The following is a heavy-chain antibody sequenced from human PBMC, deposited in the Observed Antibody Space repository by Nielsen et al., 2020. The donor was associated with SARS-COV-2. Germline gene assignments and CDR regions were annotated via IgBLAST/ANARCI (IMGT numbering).Heavy chain of an antibody. CDR3: AKDVVLMVYAIPHYYYYMDV. V-gene: IGHV3-30*04. D-gene: IGHD2-8*01. Sequence: WIRQPPGKGLEWVALISLDGYNEYYADSVKGRFTISRDNSKNTLYLQMNSLRAEDTAVYYCAKDVVLMVYAIPHYYYYMDVWGKGTTVTVSS. CDR2: ISLDGYNE. J-gene: IGHJ6*03.